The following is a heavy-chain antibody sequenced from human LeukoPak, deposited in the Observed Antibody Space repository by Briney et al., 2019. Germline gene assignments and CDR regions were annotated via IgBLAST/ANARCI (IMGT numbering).Heavy chain of an antibody. D-gene: IGHD3-10*01. CDR1: GGSFSGYY. CDR3: ARGYPVLLWFGESNNWFDP. V-gene: IGHV4-34*01. Sequence: PSETLSLTCAVYGGSFSGYYWSWIRQPPGKGLEWIGEINHSGSTNYNPSLKSRVTISVDTSKNQFSLKLSSVTAADTAVYYCARGYPVLLWFGESNNWFDPWGQGTLVTVSS. J-gene: IGHJ5*02. CDR2: INHSGST.